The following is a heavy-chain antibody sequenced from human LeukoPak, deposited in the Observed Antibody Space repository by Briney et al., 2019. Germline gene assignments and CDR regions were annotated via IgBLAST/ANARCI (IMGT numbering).Heavy chain of an antibody. CDR3: ARAASTYSSRLDY. CDR1: GFTFSSYA. V-gene: IGHV3-30-3*01. D-gene: IGHD6-13*01. J-gene: IGHJ4*02. Sequence: GGSLRLSCAASGFTFSSYAMHWVRQAPGKGLEWVAVISYDGSNKYYADSVKGRFTISRDNSKNTLYLQMNSLRAEDTAAYYCARAASTYSSRLDYWGQGTLVTVSS. CDR2: ISYDGSNK.